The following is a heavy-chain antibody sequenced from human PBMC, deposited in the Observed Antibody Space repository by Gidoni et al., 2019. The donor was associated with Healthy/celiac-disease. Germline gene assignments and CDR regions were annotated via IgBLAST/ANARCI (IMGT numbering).Heavy chain of an antibody. CDR1: GVTFSHYY. Sequence: QVQLVESGGGLVKPGGSLRLSGAASGVTFSHYYMTWIRQAPGKGLELVSYISSSGSTIYYADSVKGRFTISRDNAKNSLYLQMNSLGAEDTAVYYCARDQIAARLVDGMDVWGQGTTVTVSS. CDR2: ISSSGSTI. D-gene: IGHD6-6*01. J-gene: IGHJ6*02. CDR3: ARDQIAARLVDGMDV. V-gene: IGHV3-11*01.